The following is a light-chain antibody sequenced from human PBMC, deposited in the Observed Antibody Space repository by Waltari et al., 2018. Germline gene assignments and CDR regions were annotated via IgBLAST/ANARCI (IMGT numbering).Light chain of an antibody. Sequence: EIGMTQSPATLSVSPGERATLSCRASQSVSSNLAWSQQKPVQAPRLLIYGSSNRATGIPGRFSGSGSGTEFTVTIISLQTEDFAVYYCQQYKHWPPRTFGGGTKVEIK. CDR2: GSS. CDR3: QQYKHWPPRT. CDR1: QSVSSN. J-gene: IGKJ4*01. V-gene: IGKV3-15*01.